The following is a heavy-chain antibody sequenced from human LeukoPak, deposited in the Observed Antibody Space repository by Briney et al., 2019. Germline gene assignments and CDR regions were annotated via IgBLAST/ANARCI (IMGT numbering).Heavy chain of an antibody. CDR1: GYTFTGYY. Sequence: ASVKVSCKASGYTFTGYYMHWVRQAPGQGLEWRGWINPNSGGTNYAQKFQGRVTMTRDTSISTAYMELSRLRSDDTAVYYCARDRGVVTAIRWFDPWGQGTLVTVSS. CDR2: INPNSGGT. V-gene: IGHV1-2*02. CDR3: ARDRGVVTAIRWFDP. D-gene: IGHD2-21*02. J-gene: IGHJ5*02.